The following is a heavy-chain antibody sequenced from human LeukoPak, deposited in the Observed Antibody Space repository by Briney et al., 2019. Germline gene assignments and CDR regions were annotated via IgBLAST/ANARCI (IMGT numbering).Heavy chain of an antibody. J-gene: IGHJ4*02. V-gene: IGHV4-38-2*01. Sequence: SETLSLTCAVSGFSIRGGYYWAWIRQPPGKGLEWIGYIFNSGSSYYNPSLESRVTISVDTSKNQFSLKLSSVTAADTAVYYCASRAITILNWGQGTLVTVSS. CDR3: ASRAITILN. CDR1: GFSIRGGYY. D-gene: IGHD5-12*01. CDR2: IFNSGSS.